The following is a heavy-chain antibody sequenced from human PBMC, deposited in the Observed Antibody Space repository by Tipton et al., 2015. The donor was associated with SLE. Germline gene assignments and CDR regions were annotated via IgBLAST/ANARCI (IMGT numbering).Heavy chain of an antibody. V-gene: IGHV4-59*01. CDR1: GGSISSYY. Sequence: TLSLTCTVSGGSISSYYWSWIRQPPGKGLEWIGYIYYSGSTNYNPSLKSRVTISVDTSKNQFSLKLSSVTAAGTAVYYCARLGITMVQGGRHWYFDLWGRVTLVTVSS. CDR2: IYYSGST. J-gene: IGHJ2*01. D-gene: IGHD3-10*01. CDR3: ARLGITMVQGGRHWYFDL.